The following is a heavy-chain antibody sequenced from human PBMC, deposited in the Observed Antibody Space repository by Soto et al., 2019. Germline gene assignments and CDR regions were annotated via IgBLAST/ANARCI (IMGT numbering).Heavy chain of an antibody. CDR3: AKAICGGDCYPIWYYGMDV. V-gene: IGHV3-23*01. Sequence: GGSLRLSCAASGFTLSSYAMTWVRQAPGKGLEWVSVISRSGGSTNYADSVKGRFTISRDNSNKRLYLQMNSLRAEDTAVYYCAKAICGGDCYPIWYYGMDVWGQGTTVTVSS. D-gene: IGHD2-21*02. CDR1: GFTLSSYA. J-gene: IGHJ6*02. CDR2: ISRSGGST.